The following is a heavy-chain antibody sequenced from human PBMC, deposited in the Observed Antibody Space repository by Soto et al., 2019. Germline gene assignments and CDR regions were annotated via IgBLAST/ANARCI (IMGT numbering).Heavy chain of an antibody. CDR1: GFTFSSYA. J-gene: IGHJ4*02. D-gene: IGHD6-19*01. CDR2: ISYDGSNK. Sequence: GGSLRLSCAASGFTFSSYAMHWVRQAPGKGLEWVAVISYDGSNKYYADSVKGRFTISRDNSKNTLYLQMNSLRAEDTAVYYCARRAVAGISPRRDVDYWGQGTLVTVSS. CDR3: ARRAVAGISPRRDVDY. V-gene: IGHV3-30-3*01.